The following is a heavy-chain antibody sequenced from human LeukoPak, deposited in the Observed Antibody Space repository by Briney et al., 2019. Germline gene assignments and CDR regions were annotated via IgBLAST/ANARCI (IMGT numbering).Heavy chain of an antibody. CDR3: ARSGDSSAYYSF. Sequence: PSETLSLTCTVSGASIRSHHWTWIRQPPGEGLEWIGNVYYVGSTSYSPSLKSRVTISLDTSKNQFSLETNSVTAADTAVYYCARSGDSSAYYSFWGQGILVTVSS. CDR1: GASIRSHH. V-gene: IGHV4-59*11. D-gene: IGHD3-22*01. CDR2: VYYVGST. J-gene: IGHJ4*02.